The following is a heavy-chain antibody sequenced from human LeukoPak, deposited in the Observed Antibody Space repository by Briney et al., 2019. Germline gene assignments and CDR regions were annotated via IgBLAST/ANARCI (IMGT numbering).Heavy chain of an antibody. CDR1: GFTFSNYA. V-gene: IGHV3-23*01. Sequence: GGSLRLSCAASGFTFSNYAMNWVRQAPGEGLEWVSVISTSGGSTYYADSVKGRFTISRDNSKNTLYLQMNSLRAEDTAVYYCAKEYSGNYYYFDYWGQGTRVTVSS. D-gene: IGHD1-26*01. CDR3: AKEYSGNYYYFDY. J-gene: IGHJ4*02. CDR2: ISTSGGST.